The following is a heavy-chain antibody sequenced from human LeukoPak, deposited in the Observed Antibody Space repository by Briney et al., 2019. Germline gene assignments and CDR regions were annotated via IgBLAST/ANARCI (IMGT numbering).Heavy chain of an antibody. CDR2: ISYDGSNK. D-gene: IGHD1-26*01. Sequence: GGSLRLSCAASGFTFSSYAMHWVRQAPGKGLEWAAVISYDGSNKYYADSVKGRFTISRDNSKNTLYLQMNSLRAEDTAVYYCAKAPSGSYPTGFDYWGQGTLVTVSS. J-gene: IGHJ4*02. CDR3: AKAPSGSYPTGFDY. CDR1: GFTFSSYA. V-gene: IGHV3-30*04.